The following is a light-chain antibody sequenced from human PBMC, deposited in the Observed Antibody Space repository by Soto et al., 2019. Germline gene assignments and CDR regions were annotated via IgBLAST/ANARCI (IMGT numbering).Light chain of an antibody. CDR2: GNN. V-gene: IGLV1-40*01. CDR1: SSNIGAGYD. Sequence: QSVLTQPPSVSGAPGQRVTISCTGSSSNIGAGYDVHWYQQLPGTAPKLLIYGNNNRPSGVPDRFSGSKSGTSASLAITGLQAEDEADYYCQSYGISLSGNWVFGGGTKLTVL. CDR3: QSYGISLSGNWV. J-gene: IGLJ3*02.